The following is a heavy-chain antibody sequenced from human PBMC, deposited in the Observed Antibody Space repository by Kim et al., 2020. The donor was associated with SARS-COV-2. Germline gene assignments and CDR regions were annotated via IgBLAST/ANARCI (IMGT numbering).Heavy chain of an antibody. CDR2: MFAATGNT. Sequence: SVKVSCKSSGFPFMRSAVQWVRQPRGRRLEWVGWMFAATGNTNYAQRLQGRVTITRDLSTSTAYMELSSLRSEDTAVYYCATGEATGGVGTLPGFDFWGRGTLVTVSS. D-gene: IGHD1-26*01. CDR1: GFPFMRSA. V-gene: IGHV1-58*01. J-gene: IGHJ4*02. CDR3: ATGEATGGVGTLPGFDF.